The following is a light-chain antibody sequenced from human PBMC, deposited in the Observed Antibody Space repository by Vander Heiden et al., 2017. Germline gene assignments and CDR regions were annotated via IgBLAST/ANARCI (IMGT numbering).Light chain of an antibody. CDR3: MQALQTPRT. J-gene: IGKJ1*01. V-gene: IGKV2-28*01. CDR2: LGS. CDR1: QSLMHSNGYNY. Sequence: EIVMPQSPLLFPVTPGEPASISCRSSQSLMHSNGYNYLDWYLQKQGQSPQLLIYLGSNRAAGVPDRFSGSGSGTDFTLKISRVEAEDVGVYYCMQALQTPRTFGQGTKVEIK.